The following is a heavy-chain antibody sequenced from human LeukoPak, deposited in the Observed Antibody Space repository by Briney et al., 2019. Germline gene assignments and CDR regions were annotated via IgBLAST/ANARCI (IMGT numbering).Heavy chain of an antibody. J-gene: IGHJ4*02. CDR2: IGGSNGIT. D-gene: IGHD5-24*01. CDR1: RFTFNSYA. V-gene: IGHV3-23*01. CDR3: ARDWRVATIDY. Sequence: GGSLRLSCAASRFTFNSYAMSWVRQAPGKGLEWVSVIGGSNGITFYVDSVKGRFTISRDNSKNTLYLQMNSLRAEDTAVYYCARDWRVATIDYWGQGTLVTVSS.